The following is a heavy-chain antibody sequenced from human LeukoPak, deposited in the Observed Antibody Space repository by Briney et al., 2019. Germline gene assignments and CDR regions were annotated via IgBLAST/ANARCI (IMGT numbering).Heavy chain of an antibody. CDR2: ISGSGGST. J-gene: IGHJ5*02. CDR1: GFTFSSYA. CDR3: AKESFGADFRSGYGWFDP. Sequence: PGGSLRLSCAASGFTFSSYAMSWVRQAPGKGLEWVSAISGSGGSTYYADSVKGRFTISRDNSKNTLYLQMNSLRAEDTAVYYCAKESFGADFRSGYGWFDPWGQGTLVTVSS. D-gene: IGHD3-3*01. V-gene: IGHV3-23*01.